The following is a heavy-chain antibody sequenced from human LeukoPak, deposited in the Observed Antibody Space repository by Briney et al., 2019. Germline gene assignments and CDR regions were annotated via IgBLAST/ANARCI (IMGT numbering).Heavy chain of an antibody. CDR1: GFTFSSYS. CDR2: ISSSSSYI. Sequence: GGSLRLSCAASGFTFSSYSMNWVRQAPGKGLEWVSSISSSSSYIYYADSVKGRFTISRDNAKNSLYLQMNSLRAEDTAVYYCARDIGIQLWSMGGRAESGAFDIWGQGTMVTVSS. V-gene: IGHV3-21*01. CDR3: ARDIGIQLWSMGGRAESGAFDI. D-gene: IGHD5-18*01. J-gene: IGHJ3*02.